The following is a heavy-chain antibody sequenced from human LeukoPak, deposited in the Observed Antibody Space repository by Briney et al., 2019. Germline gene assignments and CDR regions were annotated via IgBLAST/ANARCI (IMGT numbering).Heavy chain of an antibody. Sequence: SETLSLTCTVSGGSISSYYWSWIRQPAGKGLEWIGRIYTSETTNYNPSLKSRVAMSVDTSKNQFSLKLSSVTAADTAVYYCARHGARLWFGELLLGYFDYWGQGTLVTVSS. D-gene: IGHD3-10*01. CDR3: ARHGARLWFGELLLGYFDY. CDR1: GGSISSYY. CDR2: IYTSETT. J-gene: IGHJ4*02. V-gene: IGHV4-4*07.